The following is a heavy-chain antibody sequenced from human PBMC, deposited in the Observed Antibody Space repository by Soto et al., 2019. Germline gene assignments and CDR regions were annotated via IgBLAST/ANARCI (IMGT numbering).Heavy chain of an antibody. J-gene: IGHJ6*03. V-gene: IGHV5-51*01. CDR3: AGRDYCTNGVCYMDV. CDR1: GYSFTSYW. Sequence: GESLKISCKGSGYSFTSYWIGWVRQMPGKGLEWMGIIYPGDSDTRYSPSFQGRVTISADKSISTAYLQWSSLKASDTAKYYCAGRDYCTNGVCYMDVWGKGTTVTVSS. D-gene: IGHD2-8*01. CDR2: IYPGDSDT.